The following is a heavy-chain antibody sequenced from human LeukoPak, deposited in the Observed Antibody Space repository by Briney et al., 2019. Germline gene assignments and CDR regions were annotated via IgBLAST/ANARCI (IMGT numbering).Heavy chain of an antibody. CDR2: IYYSGST. CDR3: ATPQGGYSYGRPYYFDY. CDR1: GGSISSSSYY. J-gene: IGHJ4*02. D-gene: IGHD5-18*01. Sequence: SETLSLTCTVSGGSISSSSYYWGWIRQPPGKGLEWIGSIYYSGSTYYNPSLKSRVTISVDTSKNQFSLKLSSVTAADTAVSYCATPQGGYSYGRPYYFDYWGQGTLVTVSS. V-gene: IGHV4-39*01.